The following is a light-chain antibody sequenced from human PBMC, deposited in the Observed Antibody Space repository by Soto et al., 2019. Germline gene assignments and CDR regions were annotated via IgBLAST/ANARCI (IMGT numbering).Light chain of an antibody. J-gene: IGKJ4*01. Sequence: EIVLTQSPATLSLSPGERATLSCRASQRVSSYLAWYQQKPGQAPRLLIYDASTRATSIPARFSGIGSGTDFTLTISSVESEDFAVYYCQQRSLTFGGGTKVEIK. CDR1: QRVSSY. CDR3: QQRSLT. CDR2: DAS. V-gene: IGKV3-11*01.